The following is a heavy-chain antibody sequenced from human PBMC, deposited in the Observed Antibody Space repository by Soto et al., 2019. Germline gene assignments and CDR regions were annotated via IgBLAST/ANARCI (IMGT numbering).Heavy chain of an antibody. V-gene: IGHV3-53*01. J-gene: IGHJ4*02. CDR3: ARIPYDNSGTIFDY. Sequence: PGGSLRLSCAVSGTTVSSYYMSWVRQAAGKGLEWVSVIYAGTITYYADSVKGRFTIYRDNSKNTLNLEMNSLRVEDTAVYYCARIPYDNSGTIFDYWGQGTLVTVSS. D-gene: IGHD3-22*01. CDR1: GTTVSSYY. CDR2: IYAGTIT.